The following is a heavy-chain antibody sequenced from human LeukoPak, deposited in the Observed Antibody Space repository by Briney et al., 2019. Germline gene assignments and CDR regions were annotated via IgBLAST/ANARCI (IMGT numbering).Heavy chain of an antibody. J-gene: IGHJ6*04. Sequence: GSLRLSFAASGFTFSSYWMSWVRQAPGKGLEWVANINQDGSEKDYMDSVKGRFTISRDNAKNSLYLQMNSLRAEDTAVYYCAELGITMIGGVWGKGTTVTISS. D-gene: IGHD3-10*02. CDR1: GFTFSSYW. CDR3: AELGITMIGGV. CDR2: INQDGSEK. V-gene: IGHV3-7*01.